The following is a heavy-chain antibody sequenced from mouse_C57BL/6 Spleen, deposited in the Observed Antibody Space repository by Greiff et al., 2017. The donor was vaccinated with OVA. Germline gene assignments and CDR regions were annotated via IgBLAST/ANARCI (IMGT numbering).Heavy chain of an antibody. CDR3: ARGDYYGSSYVGAMDY. J-gene: IGHJ4*01. CDR1: GYTFTSYW. CDR2: IDPSDSYT. Sequence: VQLQQPGAELVMPGASVKLSCKASGYTFTSYWMHWVKQRPGQGLEWIGEIDPSDSYTNYNQKFKGKSTLTVDKSSSTAYMQLSRLTSEDSAVYYCARGDYYGSSYVGAMDYWGQGTSVTVSS. D-gene: IGHD1-1*01. V-gene: IGHV1-69*01.